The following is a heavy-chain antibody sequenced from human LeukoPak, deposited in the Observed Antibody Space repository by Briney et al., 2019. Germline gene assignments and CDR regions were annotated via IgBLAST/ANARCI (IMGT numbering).Heavy chain of an antibody. V-gene: IGHV1-3*03. CDR2: INAGNGNT. CDR1: GYTFTSYA. D-gene: IGHD2-8*01. J-gene: IGHJ4*02. CDR3: ARAYCTNGVCLFDY. Sequence: GASVKVSCKASGYTFTSYAMHWVRQAPGQRLEWMGWINAGNGNTKYSQEFQGRVTITRDTSASTAYMELSSLRSEDMAVYYCARAYCTNGVCLFDYWGQGTLVTVSS.